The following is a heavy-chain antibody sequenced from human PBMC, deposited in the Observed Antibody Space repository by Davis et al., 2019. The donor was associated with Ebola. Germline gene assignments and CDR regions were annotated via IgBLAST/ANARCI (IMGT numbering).Heavy chain of an antibody. V-gene: IGHV3-64*01. Sequence: GESLKISCAASGFTFSSYAPHWVRQAPGKGLEYVSAISSNGRITYYANSVKGRFTISRDNSKNTLYLQMGSLRAEDMAVYYCASLYGSGSAIWGQGTLVTVSS. CDR3: ASLYGSGSAI. CDR2: ISSNGRIT. D-gene: IGHD3-10*01. J-gene: IGHJ4*02. CDR1: GFTFSSYA.